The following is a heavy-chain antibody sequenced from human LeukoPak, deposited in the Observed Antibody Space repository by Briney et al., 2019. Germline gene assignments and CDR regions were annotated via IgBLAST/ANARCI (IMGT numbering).Heavy chain of an antibody. CDR1: GGSFSGYY. J-gene: IGHJ4*02. V-gene: IGHV4-34*01. D-gene: IGHD5-24*01. CDR2: INHSGST. CDR3: ARVGRWLPIDY. Sequence: AETLSLTCAVYGGSFSGYYWSWIRQPPGKGLEWIGEINHSGSTNYYPSLKSRVTISVDTSKNQFSLKLSSVTAADTAVYYCARVGRWLPIDYWGQGTLVTVSS.